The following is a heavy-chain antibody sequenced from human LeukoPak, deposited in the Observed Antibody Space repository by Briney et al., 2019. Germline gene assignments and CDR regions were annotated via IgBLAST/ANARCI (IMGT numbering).Heavy chain of an antibody. D-gene: IGHD6-19*01. V-gene: IGHV1-18*01. CDR1: GYTFTSYG. CDR2: ISAYNGNT. Sequence: ASVKVSCNASGYTFTSYGISWVRQAPGQGLEWMGWISAYNGNTNYAQKLQGRVTMTTDTSTSTAYMELRSLRSDDTAVYYCARDLIGIAVASGKPYYFDYWGQGTLVTVSS. CDR3: ARDLIGIAVASGKPYYFDY. J-gene: IGHJ4*02.